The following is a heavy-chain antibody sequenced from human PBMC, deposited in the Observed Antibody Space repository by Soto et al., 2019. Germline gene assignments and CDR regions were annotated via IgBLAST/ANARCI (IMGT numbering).Heavy chain of an antibody. V-gene: IGHV4-34*01. CDR1: GGSFSGYY. Sequence: QVQLQQWGAGLLKPSETLSLTCAVYGGSFSGYYWSWIRQPPGKGLEWIGEINHSGSTNYNPSLKRRVTISVDTPRSQFPLKLSSVSASDTAVYYWARRWYSSGWSPFDYWGQGTLGTVSS. CDR3: ARRWYSSGWSPFDY. CDR2: INHSGST. D-gene: IGHD6-19*01. J-gene: IGHJ4*02.